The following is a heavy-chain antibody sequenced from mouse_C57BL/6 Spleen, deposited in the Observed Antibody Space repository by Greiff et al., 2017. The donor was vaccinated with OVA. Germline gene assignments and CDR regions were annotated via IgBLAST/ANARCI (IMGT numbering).Heavy chain of an antibody. CDR3: ARNPHYDYDQAWFAY. CDR1: GYTFTSYW. V-gene: IGHV1-53*01. J-gene: IGHJ3*01. Sequence: QVQLQQSGTELVKPGASVKLSCKASGYTFTSYWMHWVKQRPGQGLEWIGNINPSNGGTNYNEKFKSKATLTVDKSSSTAYMQLSSLTSEDSAVYYCARNPHYDYDQAWFAYWGQGTLVTVSA. CDR2: INPSNGGT. D-gene: IGHD2-4*01.